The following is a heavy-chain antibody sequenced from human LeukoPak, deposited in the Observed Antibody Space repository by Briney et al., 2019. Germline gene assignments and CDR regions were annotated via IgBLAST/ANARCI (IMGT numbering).Heavy chain of an antibody. V-gene: IGHV3-30*18. J-gene: IGHJ6*02. D-gene: IGHD3-22*01. Sequence: GRSLRLSCAASGFTFSSYGMHWVRQAPGKGLEWVAIISYDGSNKYYADSVKGRFTISRDNSKNTLYLQMNSLRAEDTAVYYCAKEGYYYDSSGYNYYYGMDVWGQGTTVTVSS. CDR2: ISYDGSNK. CDR1: GFTFSSYG. CDR3: AKEGYYYDSSGYNYYYGMDV.